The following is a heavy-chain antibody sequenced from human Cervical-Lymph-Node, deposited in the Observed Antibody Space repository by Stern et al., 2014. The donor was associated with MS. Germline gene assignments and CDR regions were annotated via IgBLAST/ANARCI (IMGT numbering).Heavy chain of an antibody. V-gene: IGHV3-21*01. Sequence: EVQLVESGGGLVKPGGSLRLSCAASGFTFSSYSMNWVRQAPGKGLEWVSSISSSSSYIYYADSVNGRFTISGENANNSLYLQMNSLRAEDTAVYYCARDQGGKYYDSSGYYSDAFDIWGQGTMVTVSS. J-gene: IGHJ3*02. CDR2: ISSSSSYI. CDR1: GFTFSSYS. D-gene: IGHD3-22*01. CDR3: ARDQGGKYYDSSGYYSDAFDI.